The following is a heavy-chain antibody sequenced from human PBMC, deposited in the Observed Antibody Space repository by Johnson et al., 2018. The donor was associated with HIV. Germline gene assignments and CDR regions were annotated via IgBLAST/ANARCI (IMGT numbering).Heavy chain of an antibody. D-gene: IGHD1-26*01. V-gene: IGHV3-9*01. CDR3: AKGWGVGAFDAFDI. CDR2: ISWNSGNI. CDR1: GFTFDDYA. Sequence: VQLMESGGGLVQPGRSLRLSCAASGFTFDDYAMHWVRQAPGKGLEWVSGISWNSGNIGYADSVKGRFTISRDNAKNSLYLQMNSLRADDTALYYCAKGWGVGAFDAFDIWGQGTMVTVSS. J-gene: IGHJ3*02.